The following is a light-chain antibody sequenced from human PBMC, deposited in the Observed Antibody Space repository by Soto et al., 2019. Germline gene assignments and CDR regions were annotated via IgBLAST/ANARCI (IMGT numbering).Light chain of an antibody. CDR3: SSYTSSSTYV. CDR1: SSDIGGYNY. V-gene: IGLV2-14*01. Sequence: QSVLTQPASVSGSPGQSITISCTGTSSDIGGYNYVSWYQQHPGKAPKLLIYDVSNRPSGVSNRFSGSKSGNTASLTISGLQAEDEADYYCSSYTSSSTYVFADGTKVTVL. J-gene: IGLJ1*01. CDR2: DVS.